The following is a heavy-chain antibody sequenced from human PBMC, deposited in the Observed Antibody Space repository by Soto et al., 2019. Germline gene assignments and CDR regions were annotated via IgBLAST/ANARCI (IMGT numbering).Heavy chain of an antibody. J-gene: IGHJ6*02. D-gene: IGHD3-10*01. CDR1: GGSFSGYY. Sequence: SETLSLTCAVYGGSFSGYYWSWIRQSPGKGLEWIGEINHSGSTNYNPSLKSRVTISVDTSKNPFSLKLSSVTAADTAVYYCARMVSRSGSYWYYYYGMDVWGQGTPVTVSS. CDR2: INHSGST. V-gene: IGHV4-34*01. CDR3: ARMVSRSGSYWYYYYGMDV.